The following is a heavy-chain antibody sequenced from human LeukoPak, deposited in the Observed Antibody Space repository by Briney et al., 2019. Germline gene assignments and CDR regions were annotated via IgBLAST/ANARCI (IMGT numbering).Heavy chain of an antibody. CDR2: ISAYNGNT. J-gene: IGHJ4*02. D-gene: IGHD3-22*01. CDR3: ASSYYDSSGYYPFDY. CDR1: GYTFTSYG. Sequence: ASVKVSCKASGYTFTSYGISWVRQAPGQGLEWMGWISAYNGNTNYAQKLQGRVTMTTDTSTSTAYMELRSLRSDDTAVYYCASSYYDSSGYYPFDYWGQGTLVTASS. V-gene: IGHV1-18*01.